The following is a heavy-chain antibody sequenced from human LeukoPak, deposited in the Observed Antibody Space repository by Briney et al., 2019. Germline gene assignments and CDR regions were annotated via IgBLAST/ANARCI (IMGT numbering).Heavy chain of an antibody. V-gene: IGHV4-59*01. J-gene: IGHJ4*02. Sequence: KGLEWIGYIYYTGSTNYNPSLKSRVTISVDTSKNQLSLKLTSVTAADTAVYYCARDQRFTFWGQGTLVTVSS. CDR2: IYYTGST. D-gene: IGHD5-24*01. CDR3: ARDQRFTF.